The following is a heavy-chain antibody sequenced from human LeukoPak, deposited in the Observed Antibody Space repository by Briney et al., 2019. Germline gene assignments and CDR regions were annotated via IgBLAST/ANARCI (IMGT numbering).Heavy chain of an antibody. D-gene: IGHD1-1*01. CDR2: ITTYNDKA. Sequence: ASVKVSFKTAGYTFAAYGINWVRQAPGQGLEWMGRITTYNDKANYAQKFQGRVTLTTDTSTNTAFMELRSLRSDDTAIYFCARDLRGNVHFDYWGQGTLVTVSS. J-gene: IGHJ4*02. V-gene: IGHV1-18*01. CDR3: ARDLRGNVHFDY. CDR1: GYTFAAYG.